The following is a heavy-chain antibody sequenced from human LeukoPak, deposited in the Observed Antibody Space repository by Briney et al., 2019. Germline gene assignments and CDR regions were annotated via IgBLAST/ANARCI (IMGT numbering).Heavy chain of an antibody. CDR2: IYYSGST. D-gene: IGHD4-11*01. Sequence: SETLSLTCTVSGGSISSYYWRWIRQPPGKGLEWIGYIYYSGSTNYNPSLKSRVTISVDTSKNQFSLKLSSVTAADTAVYYCARLGVTTYYFDYWGQGTLVTVSS. CDR1: GGSISSYY. V-gene: IGHV4-59*01. CDR3: ARLGVTTYYFDY. J-gene: IGHJ4*02.